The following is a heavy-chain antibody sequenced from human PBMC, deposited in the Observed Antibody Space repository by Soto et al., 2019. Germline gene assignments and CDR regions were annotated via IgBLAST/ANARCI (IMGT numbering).Heavy chain of an antibody. CDR3: AREGILFAAVIVFYGMDA. Sequence: QVQLVQTGAEVKKPGASVKVSCKAPGYSFTRHDINWSRQAPGQGLECMGWIIPSSGHTAYAQRFLSRLTMTTDTYTRTVYTELSGPKSEYTAIYFCAREGILFAAVIVFYGMDAWGQGTTVTVPS. D-gene: IGHD2-21*01. V-gene: IGHV1-8*01. CDR2: IIPSSGHT. CDR1: GYSFTRHD. J-gene: IGHJ6*01.